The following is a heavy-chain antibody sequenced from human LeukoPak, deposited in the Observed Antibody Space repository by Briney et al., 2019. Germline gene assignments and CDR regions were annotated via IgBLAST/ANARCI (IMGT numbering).Heavy chain of an antibody. D-gene: IGHD5-18*01. CDR2: INWNGGST. CDR3: ARFTAMGLYYYYYYMDV. V-gene: IGHV3-20*04. Sequence: RPGGSLRLSCAASGFTFGDYGMSWVRQAPGKGLEWVSGINWNGGSTGYADSVKGRFTISRDNAKNSLYLQMNSLRAEDTALYYCARFTAMGLYYYYYYMDVWGKGTTVTVSS. J-gene: IGHJ6*03. CDR1: GFTFGDYG.